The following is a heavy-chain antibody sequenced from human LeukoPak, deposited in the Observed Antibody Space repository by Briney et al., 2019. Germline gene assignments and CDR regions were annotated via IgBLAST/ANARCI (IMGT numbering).Heavy chain of an antibody. V-gene: IGHV4-30-2*01. J-gene: IGHJ4*02. CDR3: ARVPTIFGVVISFDY. CDR2: IYHSGST. Sequence: SETLSLTCTVSGGSISSGGYYWSWIRQPPGKGLEWIGYIYHSGSTYYNPSLKSRVTISVDRSKNQFSLKLSSVTAADTAVYYCARVPTIFGVVISFDYWGQGTLVTVSS. D-gene: IGHD3-3*01. CDR1: GGSISSGGYY.